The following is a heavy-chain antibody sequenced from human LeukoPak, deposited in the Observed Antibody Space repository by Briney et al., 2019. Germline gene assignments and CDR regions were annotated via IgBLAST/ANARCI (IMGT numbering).Heavy chain of an antibody. CDR3: ARVVYDFWSGYPPKSKYYFDY. J-gene: IGHJ4*02. V-gene: IGHV3-21*01. D-gene: IGHD3-3*01. CDR1: GFTFSSYS. Sequence: PGGSLRLSCAASGFTFSSYSMNWVRQAPGKGLEWVSSISSSSSYIKYADSVKGRFTISRDNAKNSLYLQMNSLRAEDMAVYYCARVVYDFWSGYPPKSKYYFDYWGQGTLVTVSS. CDR2: ISSSSSYI.